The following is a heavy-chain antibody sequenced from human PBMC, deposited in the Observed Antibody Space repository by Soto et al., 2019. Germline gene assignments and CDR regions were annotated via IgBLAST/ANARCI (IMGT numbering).Heavy chain of an antibody. CDR3: AKGLGATVTEDYYYGMDV. D-gene: IGHD4-17*01. CDR2: ISYDGSNK. Sequence: GSLRLSCAASGFTFSSYGMHWVRQAPGKGLEWVAVISYDGSNKYYADSVKGRFTISRDNSKNTLYLQMNRLRAEDTAVYYCAKGLGATVTEDYYYGMDVWGQGTTVTVSS. V-gene: IGHV3-30*18. CDR1: GFTFSSYG. J-gene: IGHJ6*02.